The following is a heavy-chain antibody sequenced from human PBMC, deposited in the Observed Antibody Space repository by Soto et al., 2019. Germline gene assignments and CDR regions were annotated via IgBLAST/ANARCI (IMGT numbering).Heavy chain of an antibody. J-gene: IGHJ6*02. CDR3: ARHTHDFLSGYQDSPYYFYYGMDV. CDR2: NYPGDSDT. CDR1: GYHLTSHW. V-gene: IGHV5-51*01. Sequence: GESLKISCKGSGYHLTSHWNGWVRQMPGKGLEWIGINYPGDSDTRYSPSFQGQVTISADKSISTAYLQWSSLKTSDTAMYYCARHTHDFLSGYQDSPYYFYYGMDVWGQGTTVTVSS. D-gene: IGHD3-3*01.